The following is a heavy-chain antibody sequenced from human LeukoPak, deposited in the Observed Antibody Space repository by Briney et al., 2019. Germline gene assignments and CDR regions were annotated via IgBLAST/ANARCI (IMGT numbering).Heavy chain of an antibody. CDR2: IIPIFGTA. V-gene: IGHV1-69*01. J-gene: IGHJ5*02. CDR3: ARALTGTGPPGWFDP. D-gene: IGHD1-7*01. CDR1: GGTFGSYA. Sequence: EAPVKVSCTASGGTFGSYAISWVRQAPGQGLEWMGGIIPIFGTANYAQKFQGRVTITADESTSTAYMELSSLRSEDTAVYYCARALTGTGPPGWFDPWGQGTLVTVSS.